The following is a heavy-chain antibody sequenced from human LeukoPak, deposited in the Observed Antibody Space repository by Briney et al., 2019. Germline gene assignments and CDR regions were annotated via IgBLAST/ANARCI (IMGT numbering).Heavy chain of an antibody. CDR1: GFPFSSYG. D-gene: IGHD6-19*01. J-gene: IGHJ4*02. Sequence: GGSLRLSGAASGFPFSSYGMHWVRQAPGKGLEWVARLVYDARSDYANSVKGRFPISRDDSKNTLFLDMSNLRVEDTALYYCARDLSAAFDFWGQGVLVTVSS. CDR2: LVYDARS. V-gene: IGHV3-33*01. CDR3: ARDLSAAFDF.